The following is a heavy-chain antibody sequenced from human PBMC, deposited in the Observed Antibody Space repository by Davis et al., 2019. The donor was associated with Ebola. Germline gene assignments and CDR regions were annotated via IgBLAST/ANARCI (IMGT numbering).Heavy chain of an antibody. J-gene: IGHJ6*04. CDR1: GYTFTSYY. Sequence: AASVKVSCKASGYTFTSYYMHWVRQAPGQGLEWMGIINPSGGSTSYAQKFQGRVTMTRDTSTSTVYMELSSLRSEDTAVYYCAREENIVVVPAARADYYYYGMDVWGKGTTVTVSS. D-gene: IGHD2-2*01. CDR2: INPSGGST. CDR3: AREENIVVVPAARADYYYYGMDV. V-gene: IGHV1-46*01.